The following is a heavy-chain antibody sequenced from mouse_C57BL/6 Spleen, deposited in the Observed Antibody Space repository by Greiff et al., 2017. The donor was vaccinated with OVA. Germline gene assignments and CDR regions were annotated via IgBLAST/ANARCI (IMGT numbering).Heavy chain of an antibody. Sequence: EVQGVESGGGLVQPKGSLKLSCAASGFSFTTYAMNWVRQAPGKGLEWVARIRSKSNNYATYYADSVKDRFTISRDDSESMLYLQMNNLKTEDTAMYYCVRHGGTGDFDYWGQGTTLTVSS. CDR1: GFSFTTYA. V-gene: IGHV10-1*01. CDR3: VRHGGTGDFDY. CDR2: IRSKSNNYAT. D-gene: IGHD3-3*01. J-gene: IGHJ2*01.